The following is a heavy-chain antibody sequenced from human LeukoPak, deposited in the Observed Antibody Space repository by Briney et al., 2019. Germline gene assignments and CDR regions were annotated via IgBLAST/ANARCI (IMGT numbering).Heavy chain of an antibody. V-gene: IGHV3-30*18. D-gene: IGHD3-3*01. J-gene: IGHJ4*02. CDR1: GFTLSNYG. Sequence: PGGSLRLSCAASGFTLSNYGMHWVRQAAGKGREWVAVISYDGSNKDYTDSVKGRFSISRDNYKNPLYLHMNSLRTEGTAVYYCAKDWSLGHDFRSGYRKGHFDYWGQGIQVTVSS. CDR2: ISYDGSNK. CDR3: AKDWSLGHDFRSGYRKGHFDY.